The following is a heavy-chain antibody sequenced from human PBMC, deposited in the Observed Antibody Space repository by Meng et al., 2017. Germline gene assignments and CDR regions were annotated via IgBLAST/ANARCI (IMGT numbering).Heavy chain of an antibody. D-gene: IGHD2-15*01. Sequence: QVQLVHAGAEVKKPGASVKVSFKASGYTFTSYAMHWVRQAPGQRLEWMGWINAGNGNTKYSQKFQGRVTITRDTSASTAYMELSSLRSEDTAVYYCARTPLRYCSGGSCYYFDYWGQGTLVTVSS. J-gene: IGHJ4*02. CDR3: ARTPLRYCSGGSCYYFDY. V-gene: IGHV1-3*01. CDR1: GYTFTSYA. CDR2: INAGNGNT.